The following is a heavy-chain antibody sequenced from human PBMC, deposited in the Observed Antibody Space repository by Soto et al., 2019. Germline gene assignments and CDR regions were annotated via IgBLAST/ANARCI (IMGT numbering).Heavy chain of an antibody. V-gene: IGHV2-5*02. J-gene: IGHJ6*02. D-gene: IGHD3-3*01. CDR3: ARSYYDFWSGYSLYYYYYGMDV. CDR2: IYWDDDK. Sequence: SGPTLVNPTQTLTLTCTFSGFSLSTSGVGVGWIRQPPGKALEWLALIYWDDDKRYSPSLKSRLTITKDTSKNQVVLTMTNMEPVDTATYYCARSYYDFWSGYSLYYYYYGMDVWGQGTTVTVSS. CDR1: GFSLSTSGVG.